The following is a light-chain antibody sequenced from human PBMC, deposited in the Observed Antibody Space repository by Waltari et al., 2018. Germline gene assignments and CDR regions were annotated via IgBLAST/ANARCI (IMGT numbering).Light chain of an antibody. CDR2: TAS. CDR3: QQYNTYPRT. V-gene: IGKV1-5*03. CDR1: QSLNNW. Sequence: IQMTQSPSTLPASVGDRVTITCRASQSLNNWLAWYQQKPGKAPKLLIYTASTLQNGVPSRFSGSASGTEFTLTIDSLQSEDFATYYCQQYNTYPRTFGQGSKVELK. J-gene: IGKJ1*01.